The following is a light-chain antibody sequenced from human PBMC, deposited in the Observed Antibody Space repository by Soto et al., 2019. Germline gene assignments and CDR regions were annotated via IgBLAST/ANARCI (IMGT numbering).Light chain of an antibody. Sequence: EIVLTQSPGNLSLSPGDRAPLSCRASQSVRNVYLAWYQQKPGQAPRLLIYDASNRATGIPDRFSGSGSGTDFTLTINRLEPEDFAVYYCQQSGSSPRTFGQGTKLEIK. J-gene: IGKJ2*01. CDR3: QQSGSSPRT. V-gene: IGKV3-20*01. CDR1: QSVRNVY. CDR2: DAS.